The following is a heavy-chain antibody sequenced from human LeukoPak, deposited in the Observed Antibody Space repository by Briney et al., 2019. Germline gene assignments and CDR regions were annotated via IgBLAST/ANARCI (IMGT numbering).Heavy chain of an antibody. CDR3: AKEGGYSSGWPSDY. Sequence: GGSLRLSCAASGFTVSSNYMSWVRQAPGKGLEWVSYFSSSSTIYYADSVKGRFTISRDNAKNSLYLQMNSLRAEDTAVYYCAKEGGYSSGWPSDYWGQGTLVTVSS. CDR1: GFTVSSNY. CDR2: FSSSSTI. V-gene: IGHV3-69-1*01. J-gene: IGHJ4*02. D-gene: IGHD6-19*01.